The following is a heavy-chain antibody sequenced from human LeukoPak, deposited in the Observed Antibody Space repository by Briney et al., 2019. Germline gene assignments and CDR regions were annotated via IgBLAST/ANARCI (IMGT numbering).Heavy chain of an antibody. CDR1: GCTFSSYG. J-gene: IGHJ4*02. CDR3: GKSEVTIPDSH. V-gene: IGHV3-7*01. CDR2: INYDGSQT. D-gene: IGHD4-17*01. Sequence: GRSLRLSCAASGCTFSSYGMHWVRQAPGKGLEWLANINYDGSQTYHVGSVKGRFTISRDNAKNSLYLQMHSLRVEDTAVYYCGKSEVTIPDSHWGQGTPVTVSS.